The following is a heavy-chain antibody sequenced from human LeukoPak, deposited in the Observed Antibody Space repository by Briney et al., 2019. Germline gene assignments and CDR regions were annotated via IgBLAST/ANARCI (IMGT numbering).Heavy chain of an antibody. CDR2: ISGSGITT. Sequence: GGSLRLSCAASRFTFSSYAMNWVRQAPGKGLEWVSVISGSGITTYYADSVKGRFTISRDNSKNTLYLQMDSLGAEDTAVYYCAKDRTGYYDTSPDFDYWGQGTLVTVSS. J-gene: IGHJ4*02. CDR1: RFTFSSYA. CDR3: AKDRTGYYDTSPDFDY. V-gene: IGHV3-23*01. D-gene: IGHD3/OR15-3a*01.